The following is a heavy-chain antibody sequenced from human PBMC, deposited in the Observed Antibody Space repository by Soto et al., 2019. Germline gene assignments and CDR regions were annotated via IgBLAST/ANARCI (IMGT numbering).Heavy chain of an antibody. CDR3: ARVWWYCSSTSCRSPRGMDV. Sequence: QVQLVESGGGMVQPGRSLRLSCAASGFTFSSYAMHWVRQAPGKGLEWVAVISYDGSNKYYADSVKGRFTISRDNSKNTLYLQMNSLRAEDTAVYYCARVWWYCSSTSCRSPRGMDVWGQGTTVTVSS. CDR1: GFTFSSYA. V-gene: IGHV3-30-3*01. J-gene: IGHJ6*02. D-gene: IGHD2-2*01. CDR2: ISYDGSNK.